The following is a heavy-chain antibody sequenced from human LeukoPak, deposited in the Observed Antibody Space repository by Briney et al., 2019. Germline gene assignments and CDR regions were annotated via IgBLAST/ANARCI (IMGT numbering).Heavy chain of an antibody. CDR1: GYTFTGYY. V-gene: IGHV1-2*02. CDR2: INPNSGGT. J-gene: IGHJ6*03. Sequence: ASVKVSCKASGYTFTGYYMHWVRQAPGQGLEWMGWINPNSGGTNSAQKFQGRVTMTRDTSISTAYMELSRLRSDDTAVYYCARGIHYYGSGSYYTQYYYYYYMDVWGKGTTVTVSS. D-gene: IGHD3-10*01. CDR3: ARGIHYYGSGSYYTQYYYYYYMDV.